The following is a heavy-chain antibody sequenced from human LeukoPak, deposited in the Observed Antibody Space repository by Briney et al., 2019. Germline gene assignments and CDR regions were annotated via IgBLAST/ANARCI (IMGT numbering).Heavy chain of an antibody. Sequence: ASVKVSCKASGYTFTGYYMHWVRQAPGQGLEWMGWINPNSGGTNYAQKFQGRVTMTRDTSISTAYMELSRLRSDDTAVYYCARVDYYYYYYMDVRGKGTTVTVSS. V-gene: IGHV1-2*02. CDR3: ARVDYYYYYYMDV. CDR1: GYTFTGYY. J-gene: IGHJ6*03. CDR2: INPNSGGT.